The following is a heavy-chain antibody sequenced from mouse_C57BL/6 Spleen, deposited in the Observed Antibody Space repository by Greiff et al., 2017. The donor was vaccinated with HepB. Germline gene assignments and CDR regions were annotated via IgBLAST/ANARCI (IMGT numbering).Heavy chain of an antibody. V-gene: IGHV1-55*01. CDR2: IYPGSGST. CDR1: GYTFTSYW. D-gene: IGHD2-3*01. J-gene: IGHJ4*01. CDR3: ARRTIYDGYYESAMDY. Sequence: QVQLQQPGAELVKPGASVKMSCKASGYTFTSYWITWVKQRPGQGLEWIGDIYPGSGSTNYNEKFKSKATLTVDTSSSTAYMQLSSLTSEDSAVYYCARRTIYDGYYESAMDYWGQGTSVTVSS.